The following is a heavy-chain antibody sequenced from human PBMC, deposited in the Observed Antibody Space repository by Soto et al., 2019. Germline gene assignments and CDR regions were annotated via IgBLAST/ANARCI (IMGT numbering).Heavy chain of an antibody. J-gene: IGHJ4*02. V-gene: IGHV3-23*01. D-gene: IGHD3-10*01. CDR2: ISGSGVSA. Sequence: GGSLRLSCAASGFIFSSYAMNWVRQAPGKGLEWVSGISGSGVSAYYADSVKGRFSISRDNSKNTLYQQMNSLRAEDTAIYYCVKVRGGFYTYYFDYWGQGTLVTVSS. CDR1: GFIFSSYA. CDR3: VKVRGGFYTYYFDY.